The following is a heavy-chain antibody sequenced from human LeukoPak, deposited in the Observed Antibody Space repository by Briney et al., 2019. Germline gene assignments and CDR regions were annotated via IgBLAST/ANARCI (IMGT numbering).Heavy chain of an antibody. D-gene: IGHD6-19*01. V-gene: IGHV5-51*01. CDR3: ARHSTVAGTGSGVDY. J-gene: IGHJ4*02. Sequence: GESLKISCKGSGYSFTSYWIGWVRQMPGKGLEWMGIIYPGGSDTRYSPSFQGQVTISADKSISTAYLQWSSLKASDTAMYYCARHSTVAGTGSGVDYWGQGTLVTVSS. CDR2: IYPGGSDT. CDR1: GYSFTSYW.